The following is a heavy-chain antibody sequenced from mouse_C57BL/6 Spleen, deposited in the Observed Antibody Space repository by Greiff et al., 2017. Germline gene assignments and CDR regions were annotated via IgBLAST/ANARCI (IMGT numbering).Heavy chain of an antibody. Sequence: VQLKESGAELVRPGASVKLSCTASGFNIKDDYMHWVKQRPEQGLEWIGWIDPENGDTEYASKFQGKATITADTSSNTAYLQLSSLTSEDTAVYYGTTSYYSNQAWFAYWGQGTLVTVSA. D-gene: IGHD2-5*01. V-gene: IGHV14-4*01. CDR1: GFNIKDDY. CDR2: IDPENGDT. CDR3: TTSYYSNQAWFAY. J-gene: IGHJ3*01.